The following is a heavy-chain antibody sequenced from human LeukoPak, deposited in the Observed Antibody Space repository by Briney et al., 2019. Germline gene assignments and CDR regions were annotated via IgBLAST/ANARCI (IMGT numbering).Heavy chain of an antibody. Sequence: GGSLRLSCAASGFTFGDYAMHWVRQAPGKGLEWVSGISWNSGSIGYADSVKGRFTISRDNAKNSLYLQMNSLRAEDTALYYCAKALSGSYPGIDYWGQGTLVTVSS. CDR3: AKALSGSYPGIDY. V-gene: IGHV3-9*01. CDR1: GFTFGDYA. CDR2: ISWNSGSI. J-gene: IGHJ4*02. D-gene: IGHD1-26*01.